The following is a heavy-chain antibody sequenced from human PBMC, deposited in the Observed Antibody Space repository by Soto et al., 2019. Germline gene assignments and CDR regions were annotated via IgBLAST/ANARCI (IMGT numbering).Heavy chain of an antibody. CDR1: GFTFSNAW. CDR2: IKSKTDGGTT. CDR3: TTDVIVATTTAPLDP. J-gene: IGHJ5*02. Sequence: LRLSCAASGFTFSNAWMSWVRQAPGKGLEWVGRIKSKTDGGTTDHAAPVKGRFTISRDDSKNTLYLQMNSLKTEDTAVCYCTTDVIVATTTAPLDPWGQGTLVTVSS. V-gene: IGHV3-15*01. D-gene: IGHD5-12*01.